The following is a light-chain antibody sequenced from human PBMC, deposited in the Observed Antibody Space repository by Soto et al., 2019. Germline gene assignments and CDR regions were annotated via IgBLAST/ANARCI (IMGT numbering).Light chain of an antibody. V-gene: IGKV2-30*02. CDR1: QSLVHSDGIAY. CDR2: KVS. CDR3: MQGTHWPST. J-gene: IGKJ5*01. Sequence: DAVLTQSPVSLPVTLGQPASIACRSNQSLVHSDGIAYFSWFQQRPGRSPRRLIYKVSNRDSGVPARFSGSGSGTDFALKISRVEAEDVGVYYCMQGTHWPSTFGQGTRLEIK.